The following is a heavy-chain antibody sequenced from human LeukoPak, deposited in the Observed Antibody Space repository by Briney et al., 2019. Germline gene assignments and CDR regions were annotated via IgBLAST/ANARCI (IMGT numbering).Heavy chain of an antibody. V-gene: IGHV3-48*03. CDR3: ATAVI. J-gene: IGHJ3*02. CDR2: VGKSGGTM. CDR1: GFTLSSYE. Sequence: GGSLRLSCEASGFTLSSYEMNWFRQAPGKGLEWVSYVGKSGGTMKNADSVKGRFTVSRDNAKNSLYLQMNSLTAEDTAVYYCATAVIRGRGTMVTVSS.